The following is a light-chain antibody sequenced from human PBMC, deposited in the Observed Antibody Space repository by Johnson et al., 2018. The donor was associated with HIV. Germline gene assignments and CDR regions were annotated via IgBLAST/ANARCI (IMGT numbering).Light chain of an antibody. CDR3: GTWDSLLSVPYF. CDR2: DNH. V-gene: IGLV1-51*01. CDR1: SSNIGNNY. J-gene: IGLJ1*01. Sequence: QSVLTQPPSVSAAPGQKVTISCSGSSSNIGNNYVSWYQQLPGTAPKLLIYDNHKRPSGIPDLFSGSKSGTSATLAITGLQTGDEADYYCGTWDSLLSVPYFFRTGTKVTVL.